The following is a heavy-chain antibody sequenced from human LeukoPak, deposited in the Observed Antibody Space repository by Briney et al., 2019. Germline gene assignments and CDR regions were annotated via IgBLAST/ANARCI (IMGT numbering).Heavy chain of an antibody. Sequence: GGSLRLSCAASGFTFSSHDMHWVRRAPGKGLEGVAIISYDGGKKDYADSVKGRFTISRDNSKNTLYLQMNSLRPEDTAVYYCAKDRSKGSYGDDFDFWGQGTLVTVSS. CDR2: ISYDGGKK. D-gene: IGHD1-26*01. CDR3: AKDRSKGSYGDDFDF. CDR1: GFTFSSHD. V-gene: IGHV3-30*18. J-gene: IGHJ4*02.